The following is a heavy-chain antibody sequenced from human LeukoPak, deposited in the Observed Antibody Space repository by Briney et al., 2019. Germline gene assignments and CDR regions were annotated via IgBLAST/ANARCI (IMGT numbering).Heavy chain of an antibody. CDR3: ARNSIARSDAFDI. D-gene: IGHD6-6*01. Sequence: SETLSLTCTVSGGSISSYYWSWLRQPPGKGLEWIGYIYYSGSTNYNPSLKSRVTISVDTSKNQFSLKLSSVTAADTAVYYCARNSIARSDAFDIWGQGTMVTVSS. CDR1: GGSISSYY. J-gene: IGHJ3*02. V-gene: IGHV4-59*08. CDR2: IYYSGST.